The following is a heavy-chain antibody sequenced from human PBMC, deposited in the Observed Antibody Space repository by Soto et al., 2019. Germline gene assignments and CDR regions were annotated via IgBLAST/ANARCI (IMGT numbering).Heavy chain of an antibody. CDR2: ITVYNGHT. V-gene: IGHV1-18*04. Sequence: QVQLMQSGAEVKKLGASVKVSCKASGYSFTSYGINWVRQAPGQGLEWMGCITVYNGHTNYAENSQGGVTVTTDASAPTAYTQVTSRRSDDSALYFCPSSEAEPRFSGMDVRGQGTTVTV. J-gene: IGHJ6*02. CDR3: PSSEAEPRFSGMDV. D-gene: IGHD1-26*01. CDR1: GYSFTSYG.